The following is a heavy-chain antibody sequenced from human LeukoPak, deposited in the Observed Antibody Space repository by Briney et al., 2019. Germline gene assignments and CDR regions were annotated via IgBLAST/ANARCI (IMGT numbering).Heavy chain of an antibody. Sequence: GGSLRLSCVGSGFTFSGNSMNWVRQAPGRGLEWVSHISASSTIIHYADSVKGRVTISRDNAKNSVFLQMNRLRVEDTAVYYCTTSRHSSSWYYNYCWGQGILVTVS. CDR1: GFTFSGNS. V-gene: IGHV3-48*01. J-gene: IGHJ4*02. D-gene: IGHD6-13*01. CDR3: TTSRHSSSWYYNYC. CDR2: ISASSTII.